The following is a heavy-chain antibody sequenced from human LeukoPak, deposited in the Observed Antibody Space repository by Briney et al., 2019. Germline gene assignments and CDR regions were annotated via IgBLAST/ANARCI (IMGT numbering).Heavy chain of an antibody. J-gene: IGHJ4*02. V-gene: IGHV4-34*01. Sequence: SETLSLTCAVYGGSFSGYYWSWIRQPPGKGLEWIGEINHSGSTNYNPSLKSRVTISVDTSKNQFSLKLSSVTAADTAVYYCARVRIGSGWYRSEIGYWGQGTLVTVPS. CDR1: GGSFSGYY. CDR2: INHSGST. D-gene: IGHD6-19*01. CDR3: ARVRIGSGWYRSEIGY.